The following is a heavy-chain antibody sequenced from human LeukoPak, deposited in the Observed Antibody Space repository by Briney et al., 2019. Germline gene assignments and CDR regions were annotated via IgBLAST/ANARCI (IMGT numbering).Heavy chain of an antibody. CDR3: ARDSGLRRWELSTIYNYGMDV. CDR1: GGSISSYY. J-gene: IGHJ6*02. D-gene: IGHD1-26*01. Sequence: SETLSLTCTVSGGSISSYYWSWIRQPAGKGLGWIGRIYTSGSTNYNPSLKSRVTMSVDTSKNQFSLKLSSVTAADTAVYFCARDSGLRRWELSTIYNYGMDVWGQGTTVTVSS. V-gene: IGHV4-4*07. CDR2: IYTSGST.